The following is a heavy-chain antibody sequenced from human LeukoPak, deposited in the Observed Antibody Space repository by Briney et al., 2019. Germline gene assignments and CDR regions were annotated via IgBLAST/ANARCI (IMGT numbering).Heavy chain of an antibody. D-gene: IGHD3-10*01. CDR2: IYYSGST. J-gene: IGHJ5*02. V-gene: IGHV4-59*01. CDR3: AREYYYGSGSYWFDP. Sequence: SETLSLTCTVSGGSISSYYWSWIRQPPGKGLEWIGYIYYSGSTNYNPSLKSRVTISVDTSKNQFSLKLSSVTAADTAVYYCAREYYYGSGSYWFDPWGQGTLVTVSS. CDR1: GGSISSYY.